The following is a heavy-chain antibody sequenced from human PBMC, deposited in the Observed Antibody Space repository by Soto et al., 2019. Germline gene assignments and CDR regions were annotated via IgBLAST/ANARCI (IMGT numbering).Heavy chain of an antibody. CDR2: IYYSGST. V-gene: IGHV4-30-4*01. Sequence: QVQLQESGPGLVKPSQTLSLTCTVSGGSISSGDYYWSWIRQPPGKGLEWIGYIYYSGSTYYNPSLKSRVTISVDTSKNQFSLKLSSVTAADTAVYYYARDQGSRGGNSIGAFDIWGQGTMVTVSS. CDR3: ARDQGSRGGNSIGAFDI. J-gene: IGHJ3*02. CDR1: GGSISSGDYY. D-gene: IGHD2-15*01.